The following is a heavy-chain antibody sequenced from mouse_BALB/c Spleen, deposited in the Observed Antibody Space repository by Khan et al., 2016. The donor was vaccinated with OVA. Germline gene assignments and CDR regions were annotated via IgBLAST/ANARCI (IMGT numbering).Heavy chain of an antibody. CDR3: TRHGFVAWFTY. J-gene: IGHJ3*01. CDR1: GYSFTNYY. V-gene: IGHV1S135*01. D-gene: IGHD2-2*01. Sequence: EVHLVESGPELMKPGASVKISCKASGYSFTNYYIHWVIQSHGKCLEWIGYIDPFSGGTTYNQKFKGKATLTVDKSSSTAYIHRSNRTSEDSAVYYCTRHGFVAWFTYWGQGTLVTVSA. CDR2: IDPFSGGT.